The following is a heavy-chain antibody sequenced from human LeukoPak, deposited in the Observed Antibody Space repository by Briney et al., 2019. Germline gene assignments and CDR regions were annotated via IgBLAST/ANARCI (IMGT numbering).Heavy chain of an antibody. CDR1: GGSISSSSYY. V-gene: IGHV4-39*07. CDR2: IYYSGST. Sequence: SETLSLTCTVSGGSISSSSYYWGWIRQPPGKGLEWIGSIYYSGSTYYNPSLKSRVTISVDTSKNQFSLKLSSVTAADTAVYYCARDFEYSSSSFDYWGQGTLVTVSS. J-gene: IGHJ4*02. D-gene: IGHD6-6*01. CDR3: ARDFEYSSSSFDY.